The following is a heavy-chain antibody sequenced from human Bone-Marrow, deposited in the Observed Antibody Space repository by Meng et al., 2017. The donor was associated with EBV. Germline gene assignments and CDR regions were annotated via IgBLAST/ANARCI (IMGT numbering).Heavy chain of an antibody. J-gene: IGHJ1*01. CDR2: ISSSGSTM. Sequence: QVRLVGAGGGLFKPGGSLRLSCAASGFTFSDYYMSWIRQAPGKGLEWVSYISSSGSTMYYADSVKGRFTISRDNAKNSLYLQMNSLRADDTAVYYCAKSYALTTDRRYFQHWGQGTLVTVSS. V-gene: IGHV3-11*01. D-gene: IGHD3-16*01. CDR3: AKSYALTTDRRYFQH. CDR1: GFTFSDYY.